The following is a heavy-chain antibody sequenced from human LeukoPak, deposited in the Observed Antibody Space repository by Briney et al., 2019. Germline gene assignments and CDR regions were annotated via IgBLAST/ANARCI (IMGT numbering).Heavy chain of an antibody. CDR3: ASVTYYYYGMDV. J-gene: IGHJ6*02. D-gene: IGHD2-21*02. CDR1: GGTFSSYA. V-gene: IGHV1-69*13. Sequence: SVKVSCTASGGTFSSYAISWVRQAPGQGLEWMGGVIPIFGTANYAQKFQGRVTITADESTSTAYMELSSLRSEDTAVYYCASVTYYYYGMDVWGQGTTVTVSS. CDR2: VIPIFGTA.